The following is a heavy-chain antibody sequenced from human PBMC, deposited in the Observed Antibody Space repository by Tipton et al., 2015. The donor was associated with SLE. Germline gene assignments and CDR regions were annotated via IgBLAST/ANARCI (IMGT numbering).Heavy chain of an antibody. J-gene: IGHJ4*02. D-gene: IGHD6-19*01. CDR2: IFYSGST. Sequence: TLSLTCAVYGGSFNGYYWGWIRQPPGKGLEWIGGIFYSGSTYYNPSLKSRVTISVDTSKNQFSLTLSSVTAADTAVYYCARPGVGGWYDYWGQGTLVTVSS. V-gene: IGHV4-34*12. CDR1: GGSFNGYY. CDR3: ARPGVGGWYDY.